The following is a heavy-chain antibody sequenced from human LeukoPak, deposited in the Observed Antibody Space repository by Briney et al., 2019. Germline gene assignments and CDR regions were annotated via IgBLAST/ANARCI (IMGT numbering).Heavy chain of an antibody. CDR2: IYYSGST. CDR1: GGSISSSSYY. CDR3: ASGRGGDYGDY. V-gene: IGHV4-39*07. J-gene: IGHJ4*02. Sequence: SETLSLTCTVSGGSISSSSYYWGWIRQPPGKGLEWIGSIYYSGSTYYNPSLKSRVTISVDTSKNQFSLKLSSVTAADTAVYYCASGRGGDYGDYWGQGTLVTVSS. D-gene: IGHD4-17*01.